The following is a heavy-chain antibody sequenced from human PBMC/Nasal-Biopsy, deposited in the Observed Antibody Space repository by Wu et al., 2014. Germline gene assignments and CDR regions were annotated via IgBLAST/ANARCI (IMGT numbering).Heavy chain of an antibody. Sequence: TLSLTCTVSGGSISSGNYCWSWIRQPAGKGPGVDWAFCTSGSTNYNPSLKSRVNMSIDTSQNQFSLRLNSVTAADTAVYYCARGPGYSGGWYFDYWGQGKLVTVSS. D-gene: IGHD6-19*01. J-gene: IGHJ4*02. V-gene: IGHV4-61*02. CDR1: GGSISSGNYC. CDR3: ARGPGYSGGWYFDY. CDR2: CTSGST.